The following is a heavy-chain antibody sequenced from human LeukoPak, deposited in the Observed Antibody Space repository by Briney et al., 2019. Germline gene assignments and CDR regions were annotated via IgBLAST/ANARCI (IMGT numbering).Heavy chain of an antibody. CDR1: GLTVSSNF. J-gene: IGHJ4*02. Sequence: GSLRLSCAATGLTVSSNFMSWVRQAPGKGLGWVSVIYGGGSTYYADSVKGRFTISRDTPKNTLYLQMNSLRVEDTAVYYCASWPGGWYGEDSWGQGTLVTVSS. CDR2: IYGGGST. CDR3: ASWPGGWYGEDS. D-gene: IGHD6-19*01. V-gene: IGHV3-53*01.